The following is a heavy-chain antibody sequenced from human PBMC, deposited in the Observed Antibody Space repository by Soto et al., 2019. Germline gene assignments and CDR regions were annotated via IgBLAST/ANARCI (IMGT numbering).Heavy chain of an antibody. CDR2: INHSGST. J-gene: IGHJ6*03. Sequence: SETLSLTCAVYGGSFSGYYWSWIRQPPGKGLEWIGEINHSGSTNYNPSLKSRVTISVDTSKNQFSLKLSSVTAADTAVYYCARASKGDRGYDYHDYYYYMDVWGKGTTVTVSS. CDR1: GGSFSGYY. CDR3: ARASKGDRGYDYHDYYYYMDV. D-gene: IGHD5-12*01. V-gene: IGHV4-34*01.